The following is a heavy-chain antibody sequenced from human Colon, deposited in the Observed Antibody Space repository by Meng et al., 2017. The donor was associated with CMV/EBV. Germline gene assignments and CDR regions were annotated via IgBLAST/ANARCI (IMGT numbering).Heavy chain of an antibody. CDR3: ARAPYNWNDEGWFDP. V-gene: IGHV1-2*02. CDR2: INPTSGGT. J-gene: IGHJ5*02. CDR1: AYTSSAYY. Sequence: QVVLSGGEVNKPAASVRVSCKPSAYTSSAYYMHWVRQHPGQGLEWMGWINPTSGGTNYAQKCQGRVTMTRDTSISTAYMELSRLRSDDTAVYYCARAPYNWNDEGWFDPWGQGTLVTVSS. D-gene: IGHD1-20*01.